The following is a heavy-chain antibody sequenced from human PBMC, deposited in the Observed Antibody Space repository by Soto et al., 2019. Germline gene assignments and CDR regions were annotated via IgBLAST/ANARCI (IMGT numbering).Heavy chain of an antibody. CDR2: INRSGTT. Sequence: SETLSLTCAVYGESFSGYYWSWIRQPPGKGLEWIGEINRSGTTNYNPSLKSRVTISVDTSKNQFSLKLSSVTAADTAVYFCARGEWEVRFDPWGQGTPVTVSS. CDR3: ARGEWEVRFDP. J-gene: IGHJ5*02. D-gene: IGHD1-26*01. CDR1: GESFSGYY. V-gene: IGHV4-34*01.